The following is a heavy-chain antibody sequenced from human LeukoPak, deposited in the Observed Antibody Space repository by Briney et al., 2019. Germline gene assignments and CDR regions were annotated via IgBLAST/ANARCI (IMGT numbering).Heavy chain of an antibody. Sequence: PGGSLRLSCAASGFTFSNAWMNWVRQAPGKGLEWVSYISSSSSTIYYADSVKGRFTISRDNAKNSLYLQMNSLRAEDTAVYYCARDMRAAADYWGQGTLVTVSS. CDR2: ISSSSSTI. J-gene: IGHJ4*02. CDR1: GFTFSNAW. CDR3: ARDMRAAADY. V-gene: IGHV3-48*01. D-gene: IGHD6-13*01.